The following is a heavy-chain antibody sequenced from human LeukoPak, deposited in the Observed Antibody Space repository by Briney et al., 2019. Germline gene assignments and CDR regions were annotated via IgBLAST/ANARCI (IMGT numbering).Heavy chain of an antibody. D-gene: IGHD6-6*01. CDR2: VYYTAST. CDR1: GGSVSSYY. V-gene: IGHV4-59*08. J-gene: IGHJ4*02. CDR3: ARHFAYSSSSYFDY. Sequence: SETLSLTCSVSGGSVSSYYWSWIRQPPGKGLEWIEYVYYTASTNHNPSLKSRVTMFENKTKHQFSLRLYSVTGADTAVYYCARHFAYSSSSYFDYWGQGSLVTVSS.